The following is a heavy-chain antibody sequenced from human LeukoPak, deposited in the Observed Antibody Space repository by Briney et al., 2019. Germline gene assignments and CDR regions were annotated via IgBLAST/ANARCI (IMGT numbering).Heavy chain of an antibody. J-gene: IGHJ6*02. CDR1: GVSFSGYY. CDR3: ARVPYYDFWSGYLNYYYYGMDV. V-gene: IGHV4-34*01. D-gene: IGHD3-3*01. CDR2: INHSGST. Sequence: SETLSLTCAVYGVSFSGYYWSWIRQPPGKGLEWIGEINHSGSTNYNPSLKSRVTISVDTSKNQFSLKLSSVTAADTAVYYCARVPYYDFWSGYLNYYYYGMDVWGQGTTVTVSS.